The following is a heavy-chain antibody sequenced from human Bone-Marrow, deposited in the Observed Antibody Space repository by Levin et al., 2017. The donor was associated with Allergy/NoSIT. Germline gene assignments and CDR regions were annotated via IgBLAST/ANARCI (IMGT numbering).Heavy chain of an antibody. D-gene: IGHD2-21*02. V-gene: IGHV4-30-4*01. CDR2: VYYTVST. CDR3: ARGCGGGDCFFDS. J-gene: IGHJ4*02. CDR1: GGSIRGGDYY. Sequence: PSETLSLTCTVSGGSIRGGDYYWNWIRQPPGKGLEWIGYVYYTVSTYYNPSLKSRFSISVDTSKNQFSLKLSSATAADTAVYYCARGCGGGDCFFDSWGQGNLLTVSS.